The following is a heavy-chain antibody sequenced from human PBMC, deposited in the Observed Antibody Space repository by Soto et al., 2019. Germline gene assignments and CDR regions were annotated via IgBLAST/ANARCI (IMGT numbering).Heavy chain of an antibody. CDR3: ARGPRPAFGGVIVLYYFDY. D-gene: IGHD3-16*02. J-gene: IGHJ4*02. CDR1: AGSISSYY. V-gene: IGHV4-4*07. Sequence: SETLSLTCTVSAGSISSYYWSWIRQHAGKGLEWIGRIYTSGSTNYNPSLKSRVTMSVDTSKTQFSLKLSSVTAPDTAVYYCARGPRPAFGGVIVLYYFDYWGQGTLVTVS. CDR2: IYTSGST.